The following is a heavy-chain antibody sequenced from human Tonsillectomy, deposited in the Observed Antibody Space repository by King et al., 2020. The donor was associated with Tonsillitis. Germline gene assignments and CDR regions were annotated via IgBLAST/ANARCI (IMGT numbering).Heavy chain of an antibody. CDR3: AHIGHGLRVFDY. D-gene: IGHD5/OR15-5a*01. J-gene: IGHJ4*02. CDR1: GFSLSTSGVA. V-gene: IGHV2-5*02. CDR2: IYWDDDE. Sequence: TLKESGPTLVKPTQTLTLTCTFSGFSLSTSGVAVGWIRQPPGKALEWLALIYWDDDEHYSPSLKNSLTITKDTTKNQMVLTMTNMDPVEAATYYCAHIGHGLRVFDYWGQGTLVTVSS.